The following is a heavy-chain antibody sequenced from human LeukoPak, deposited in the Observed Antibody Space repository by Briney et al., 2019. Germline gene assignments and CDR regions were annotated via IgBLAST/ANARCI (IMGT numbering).Heavy chain of an antibody. Sequence: GGSLRLSCAASGFTFSSYSMNWVRQAPGKGLEWVSYISSSSSTLYYADSVKGRFTISRDNAKNSLYLQMNSLRAEDTAVYYCARDGWSTIFGVVITFDYWGQGTLVTVSS. V-gene: IGHV3-48*01. CDR3: ARDGWSTIFGVVITFDY. J-gene: IGHJ4*02. CDR2: ISSSSSTL. CDR1: GFTFSSYS. D-gene: IGHD3-3*01.